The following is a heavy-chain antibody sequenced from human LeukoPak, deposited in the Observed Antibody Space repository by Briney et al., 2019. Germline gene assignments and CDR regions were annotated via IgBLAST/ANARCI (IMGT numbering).Heavy chain of an antibody. CDR2: ISGSGGST. D-gene: IGHD6-19*01. J-gene: IGHJ3*02. CDR1: GFTFSSYA. V-gene: IGHV3-23*01. CDR3: AKDDSTSGWPVGAFDI. Sequence: GGSLRLSCAASGFTFSSYAMSWVRQAPGKGLEWVSAISGSGGSTYYADSVKGRFTISRDNSKNTLYLQMNSLRAEDTAVYYCAKDDSTSGWPVGAFDIWGQGTMVTVSS.